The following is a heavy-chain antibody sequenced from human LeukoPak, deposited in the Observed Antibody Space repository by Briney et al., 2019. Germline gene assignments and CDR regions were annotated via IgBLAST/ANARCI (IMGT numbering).Heavy chain of an antibody. CDR2: VYYSGST. D-gene: IGHD6-19*01. J-gene: IGHJ5*02. Sequence: ASETLSLTCTVSSGSITTYYWSWIRQSPGKGLEWLGYVYYSGSTNYNPSLKSRITMSADASKSQLSLRLSSVTAADTAVYFCATLNIDSSSGWYSRSWGQGTLVTVSS. V-gene: IGHV4-59*01. CDR3: ATLNIDSSSGWYSRS. CDR1: SGSITTYY.